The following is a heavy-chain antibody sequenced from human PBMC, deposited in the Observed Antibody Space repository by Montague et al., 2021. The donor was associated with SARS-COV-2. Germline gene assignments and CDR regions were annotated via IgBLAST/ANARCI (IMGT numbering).Heavy chain of an antibody. CDR1: GGSIDSFY. V-gene: IGHV4-59*01. Sequence: SETLSLTCTVSGGSIDSFYWSWIRRPPGKGLEWIGCIFHSGRTYYNPSLKSRVSMSVDTSKNQVSLRLSSLTAADTAAYYCARGGYYDNTGYYSDYYYNMDVWGQGTTVTVSS. D-gene: IGHD3-22*01. J-gene: IGHJ6*02. CDR2: IFHSGRT. CDR3: ARGGYYDNTGYYSDYYYNMDV.